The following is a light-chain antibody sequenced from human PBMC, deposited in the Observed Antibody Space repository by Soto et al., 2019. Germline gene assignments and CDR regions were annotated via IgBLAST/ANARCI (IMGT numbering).Light chain of an antibody. CDR1: NIGSKS. CDR2: YDS. CDR3: QVWDSSSDPPCV. Sequence: SYELTQPPSVSVAPGKTARITCGGNNIGSKSVHWYQQKAGQAPVLVIYYDSDRPSGIPERFSGSNSGNTATLTISRVEAGDEADYYCQVWDSSSDPPCVFGTGTKVTVL. V-gene: IGLV3-21*04. J-gene: IGLJ1*01.